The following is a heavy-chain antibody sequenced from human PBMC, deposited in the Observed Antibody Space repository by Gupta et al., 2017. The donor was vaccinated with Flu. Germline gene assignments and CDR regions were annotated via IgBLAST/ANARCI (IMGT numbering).Heavy chain of an antibody. D-gene: IGHD3-16*01. V-gene: IGHV4-34*01. CDR1: GGSFSGYY. CDR2: INHSGST. J-gene: IGHJ5*02. Sequence: QVQLQQWGAGLLKPSETLSLTCAVYGGSFSGYYWRWIRQPPGKGLEWIGEINHSGSTNSNPSLKSRVTISVDTSKNQFSLKVRSVTAADTAVYYCASTPIRGDRRHWFDPWGQGTLVTVSS. CDR3: ASTPIRGDRRHWFDP.